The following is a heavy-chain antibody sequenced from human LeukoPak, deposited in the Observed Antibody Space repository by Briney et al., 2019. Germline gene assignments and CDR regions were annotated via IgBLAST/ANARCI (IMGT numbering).Heavy chain of an antibody. Sequence: ASVKVSCKASGFTFSNYGINWVRQAPGQGLEWMGWINPNSGDTKYAQKFQGRVTMTRDTSLSTAYMELTRLRSDDTAVYYCARSYGSGRRDAFDIWGQGTMVTVSS. CDR1: GFTFSNYG. D-gene: IGHD3-10*01. J-gene: IGHJ3*02. CDR3: ARSYGSGRRDAFDI. V-gene: IGHV1-2*02. CDR2: INPNSGDT.